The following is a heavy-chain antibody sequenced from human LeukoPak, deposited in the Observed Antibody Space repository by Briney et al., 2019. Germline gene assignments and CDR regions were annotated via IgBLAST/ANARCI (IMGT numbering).Heavy chain of an antibody. D-gene: IGHD5-12*01. CDR2: IYYSGST. CDR1: GGSISSYY. Sequence: SETLSLTCTVSGGSISSYYWSWIRQPPGKGLEWSGYIYYSGSTNYNPSLKSRVTISVDTSKNQFSLKLSTVTAADTAVYYCARLSGYSTQAWFDPWGQGTLVNVSS. V-gene: IGHV4-59*08. J-gene: IGHJ5*02. CDR3: ARLSGYSTQAWFDP.